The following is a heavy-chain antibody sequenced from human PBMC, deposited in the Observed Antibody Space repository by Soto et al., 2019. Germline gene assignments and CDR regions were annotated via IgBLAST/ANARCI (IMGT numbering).Heavy chain of an antibody. CDR3: ASVVVAASDAFDI. CDR1: GYSFTSYW. D-gene: IGHD2-15*01. Sequence: PGESLKISCKGSGYSFTSYWIVWVRQMPGKGLEWMGIIYPGGSDTRYSPSFQGQVTISADKSISTAYLQWSSLKASDTAMYYCASVVVAASDAFDIWGQGTMVTVSS. CDR2: IYPGGSDT. J-gene: IGHJ3*02. V-gene: IGHV5-51*01.